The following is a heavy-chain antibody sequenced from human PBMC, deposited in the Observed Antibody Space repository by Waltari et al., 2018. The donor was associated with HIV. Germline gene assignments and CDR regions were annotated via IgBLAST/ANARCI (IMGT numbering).Heavy chain of an antibody. D-gene: IGHD3-3*01. J-gene: IGHJ4*02. V-gene: IGHV3-23*01. CDR2: ISGSAVTT. CDR3: AKDRAAVIIIPNFDY. CDR1: GFTFSNYA. Sequence: EVQLLESGGGLVQPGGSLRISCAASGFTFSNYAMIWVRKAPGKGLEWVSAISGSAVTTYYADPVKGRFTISRDNSKNTLYLQMNSLRADDTAVYYCAKDRAAVIIIPNFDYWGQGTLVTVSS.